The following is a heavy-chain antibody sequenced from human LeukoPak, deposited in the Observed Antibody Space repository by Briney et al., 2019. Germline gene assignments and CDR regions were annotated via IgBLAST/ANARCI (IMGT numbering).Heavy chain of an antibody. J-gene: IGHJ6*03. CDR2: FDPEDGET. CDR3: ATRAYSNYVRGYYYYMDV. Sequence: ASVKVSCKVSGYTLTELSMHWVRQAPGKGLEWMGGFDPEDGETIYAQKFQGRVTMTEDTPTDTAYMELSSLRSEDTAVYYCATRAYSNYVRGYYYYMDVWGKGTTVTVSS. D-gene: IGHD4-11*01. CDR1: GYTLTELS. V-gene: IGHV1-24*01.